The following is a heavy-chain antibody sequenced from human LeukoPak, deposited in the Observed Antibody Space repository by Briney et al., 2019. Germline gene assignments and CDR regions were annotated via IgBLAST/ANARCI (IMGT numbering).Heavy chain of an antibody. J-gene: IGHJ5*02. CDR1: GSSIRTYTH. CDR3: ANSGSNYEAVS. CDR2: IHHTGST. Sequence: PSETLSLTCTVSGSSIRTYTHWGWIRQPPGKGLEWIGSIHHTGSTYYSPSLESRVTISIDTSKNQFSLKLSSVTAADTAFYFCANSGSNYEAVSWGQGTLVTVSS. D-gene: IGHD5-18*01. V-gene: IGHV4-38-2*02.